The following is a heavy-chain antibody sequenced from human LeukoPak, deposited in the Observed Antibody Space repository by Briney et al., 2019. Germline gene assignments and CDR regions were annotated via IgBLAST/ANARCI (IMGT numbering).Heavy chain of an antibody. J-gene: IGHJ4*02. CDR3: GRRYGSGIYYTTFDY. CDR1: GGSISSSSYY. Sequence: SETLSLTCTVSGGSISSSSYYWGWIRQPPGKGLEWIGSIYYSGSTYYNPSLKSRVTMSIDTSKNQFSLNLSSVTAADTAVYNWGRRYGSGIYYTTFDYWGKEPLVTVPS. D-gene: IGHD3-10*01. V-gene: IGHV4-39*01. CDR2: IYYSGST.